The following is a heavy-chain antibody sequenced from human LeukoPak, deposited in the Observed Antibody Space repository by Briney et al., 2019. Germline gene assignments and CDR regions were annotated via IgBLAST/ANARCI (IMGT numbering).Heavy chain of an antibody. V-gene: IGHV4-34*01. CDR2: INHSGST. CDR1: GGSFSGYY. J-gene: IGHJ4*02. D-gene: IGHD3-22*01. Sequence: SETLSLTCAVYGGSFSGYYWSWIRQPPGKGLEWIGEINHSGSTNYNPSLKSRVTISVDTSKNRFSLKLSSVTAADTAVYYCARGQKSGYYYNYWGQGTLVTVSS. CDR3: ARGQKSGYYYNY.